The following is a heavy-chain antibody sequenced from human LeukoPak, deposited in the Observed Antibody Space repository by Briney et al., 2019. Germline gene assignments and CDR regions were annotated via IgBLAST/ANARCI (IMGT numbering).Heavy chain of an antibody. Sequence: ASVKVSCKASVYTFTSYGISWVRQAPGPGLEWMGWISAYNGNTNYAQKLQGRVTMTTDTSTSTAYMELRSLRSDDTAVYYCARDFGYCSSTSCRYYYYYGMDVWGQGTTVTVSS. CDR1: VYTFTSYG. D-gene: IGHD2-2*03. CDR2: ISAYNGNT. CDR3: ARDFGYCSSTSCRYYYYYGMDV. V-gene: IGHV1-18*01. J-gene: IGHJ6*02.